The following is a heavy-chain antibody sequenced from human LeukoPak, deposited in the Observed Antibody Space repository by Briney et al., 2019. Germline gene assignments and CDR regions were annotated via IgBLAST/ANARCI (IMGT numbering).Heavy chain of an antibody. J-gene: IGHJ4*02. CDR2: ISWNSGRI. CDR1: GFTFDDYA. V-gene: IGHV3-9*03. CDR3: AKDMCSSGCNFDY. D-gene: IGHD6-19*01. Sequence: GRSLRLSCVASGFTFDDYAMHWVRQAPRKGLEWVSGISWNSGRIGYADSVKGRFTISRDNAKNSLYLQMNSLRAEDMALYYCAKDMCSSGCNFDYWGQGTLVTVSS.